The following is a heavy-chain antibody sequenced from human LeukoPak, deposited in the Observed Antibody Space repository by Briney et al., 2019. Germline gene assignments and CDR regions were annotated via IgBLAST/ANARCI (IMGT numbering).Heavy chain of an antibody. D-gene: IGHD3-3*01. CDR1: GYTFTGYY. V-gene: IGHV1-2*06. CDR3: ARAGLILRFLEPRASAFDY. Sequence: ASVKVPCKASGYTFTGYYMHWVRQAPGQGLGWMGRINPNSGGTNYAQKFQGRVTMTRDTSISTAYMELSRLRSDDTAVYYCARAGLILRFLEPRASAFDYWGQGTLVTVSS. J-gene: IGHJ4*02. CDR2: INPNSGGT.